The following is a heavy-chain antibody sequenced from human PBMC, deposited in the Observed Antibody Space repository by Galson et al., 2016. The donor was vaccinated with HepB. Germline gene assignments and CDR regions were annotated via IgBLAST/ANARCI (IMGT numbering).Heavy chain of an antibody. CDR1: GATFSNSV. CDR2: TIPIFGTV. V-gene: IGHV1-69*13. CDR3: AREIVVAGYVRFDP. Sequence: SVKVSCKASGATFSNSVISWVRQAPGQGLEWMGGTIPIFGTVRYAQKFQGRVTIAADESTSTAYMDLSSLRFEDTAVYYCAREIVVAGYVRFDPWGQGTLVTVSS. J-gene: IGHJ5*02. D-gene: IGHD6-19*01.